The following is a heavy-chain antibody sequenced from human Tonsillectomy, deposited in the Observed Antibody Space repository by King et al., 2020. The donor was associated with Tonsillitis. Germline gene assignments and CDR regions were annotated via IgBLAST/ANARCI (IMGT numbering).Heavy chain of an antibody. J-gene: IGHJ4*02. D-gene: IGHD1-26*01. CDR1: GYSFTTYG. CDR2: ISTYNGNT. Sequence: VQLVQSGAEVKKPGASVKVSCKASGYSFTTYGISWVRQAPGQGLEWMGWISTYNGNTKYAQKLQDRLTMTTDTSTRTADVELRSLRSDDTAVYYCVRSALNWNFDYWGQGTLVTVSS. V-gene: IGHV1-18*01. CDR3: VRSALNWNFDY.